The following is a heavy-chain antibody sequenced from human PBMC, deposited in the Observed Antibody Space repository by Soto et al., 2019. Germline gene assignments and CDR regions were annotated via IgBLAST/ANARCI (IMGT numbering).Heavy chain of an antibody. CDR1: EFTFSSYS. J-gene: IGHJ4*02. D-gene: IGHD3-3*01. V-gene: IGHV3-21*01. CDR2: ISSSSSYI. Sequence: EVQLVESGGGLVKPGGSLRLYCAASEFTFSSYSMNWVRQAPGKGLEWVSSISSSSSYIYYADSVKGRFTISRDNAKNSLYLQMNSLRAEDTAVYYCARGQDFWSGYYPLFDYWGQGTLVTVSS. CDR3: ARGQDFWSGYYPLFDY.